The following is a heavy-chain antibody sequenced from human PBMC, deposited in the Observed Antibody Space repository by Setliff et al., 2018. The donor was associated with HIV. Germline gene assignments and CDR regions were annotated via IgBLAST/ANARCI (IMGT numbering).Heavy chain of an antibody. CDR1: GFSNSGGYF. Sequence: SETLSLTCTVFGFSNSGGYFWGWIRQPPGKGPEWIGSIDYSGSTYYNSSLRSRLTILVDTSRNQFSLRLTSVTAADTAIYYCARARRGSSNNGIDVWGQGTTVTVS. J-gene: IGHJ6*02. CDR3: ARARRGSSNNGIDV. CDR2: IDYSGST. V-gene: IGHV4-38-2*02. D-gene: IGHD1-26*01.